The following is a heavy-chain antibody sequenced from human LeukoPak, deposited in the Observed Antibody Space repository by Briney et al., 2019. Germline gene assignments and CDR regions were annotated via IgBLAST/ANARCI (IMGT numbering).Heavy chain of an antibody. Sequence: GASVKVSCKASGGTFTYYPISWVRQAPEQGLEWMGRLIPIVGISSYAQEFQGRVTITADKSTSTAYMELRSLRSEDTAVYYCARGGIYSSSWYGFTDAFDIWGQGTMVTVSS. J-gene: IGHJ3*02. CDR2: LIPIVGIS. D-gene: IGHD6-13*01. CDR1: GGTFTYYP. V-gene: IGHV1-69*04. CDR3: ARGGIYSSSWYGFTDAFDI.